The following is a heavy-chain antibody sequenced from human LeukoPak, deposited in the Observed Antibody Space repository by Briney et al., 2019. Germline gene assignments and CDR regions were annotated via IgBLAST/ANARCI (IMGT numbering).Heavy chain of an antibody. CDR2: IKENGNEQ. CDR3: ARARIAVAGIRYYYYGMDV. D-gene: IGHD6-19*01. Sequence: PGGSLRLSCAASGFTFNAYWMSWVRQAPGKGPEWVAHIKENGNEQRYADSVEGRFTICRDNAKKSLCLEMNNLRVEDTAVYYCARARIAVAGIRYYYYGMDVWGQGTTVTVSS. CDR1: GFTFNAYW. V-gene: IGHV3-7*01. J-gene: IGHJ6*02.